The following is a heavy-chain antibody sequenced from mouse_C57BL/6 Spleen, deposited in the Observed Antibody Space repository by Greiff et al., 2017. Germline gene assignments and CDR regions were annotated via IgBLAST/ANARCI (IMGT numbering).Heavy chain of an antibody. Sequence: QVHLKQPGAELVMPGASVKLSCTASGYTFTSYWMHWVKQRPGQGLEWIGAIDPSDSYTNYNQKFQGKSTLTVDKSSSTAYMQLSSLTSEDSAVYYCARSSYDGYYLYAMGGGGQGTSVTASS. CDR3: ARSSYDGYYLYAMGG. D-gene: IGHD2-3*01. CDR1: GYTFTSYW. CDR2: IDPSDSYT. J-gene: IGHJ4*01. V-gene: IGHV1-69*01.